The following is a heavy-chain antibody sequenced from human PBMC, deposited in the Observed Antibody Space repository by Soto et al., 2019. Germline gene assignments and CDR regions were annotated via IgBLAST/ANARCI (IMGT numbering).Heavy chain of an antibody. V-gene: IGHV3-23*01. CDR2: GGSGGSR. D-gene: IGHD3-10*01. CDR1: GFTFSTYG. J-gene: IGHJ6*03. Sequence: DVQLLESGGGLVQWGESLRLSCVTSGFTFSTYGMTWVRQAPGKGLEWVSYGGSGGSRYYAESVKGRFTISRDNSKNTLSLEMNSLRAEDTATYYCVKFRGRAYPYYYMDVWGKGTTVTVSS. CDR3: VKFRGRAYPYYYMDV.